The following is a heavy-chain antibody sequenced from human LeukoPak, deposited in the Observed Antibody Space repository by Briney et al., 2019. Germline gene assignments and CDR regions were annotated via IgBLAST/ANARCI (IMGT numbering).Heavy chain of an antibody. Sequence: GASVKVSCKVSGYTLTELSMHWVRQAPGKGLEWMGGFDPEDGETIYAQKFQGRVTMTEDTSTDTAYMELSSLRSEDTAVYYCATSHGSGSKGYYYYYYMDVWGKGTTVTVSS. D-gene: IGHD3-10*01. CDR2: FDPEDGET. V-gene: IGHV1-24*01. CDR3: ATSHGSGSKGYYYYYYMDV. J-gene: IGHJ6*03. CDR1: GYTLTELS.